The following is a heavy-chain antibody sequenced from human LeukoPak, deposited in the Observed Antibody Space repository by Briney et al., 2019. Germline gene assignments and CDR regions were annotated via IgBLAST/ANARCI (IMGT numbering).Heavy chain of an antibody. Sequence: GGSLRLSCAASGFAFNTYSMSWVRQAPGKGLEWVSVIGDDGTTTFYADSVKGRFTISRDNSKNMVDLQMNGLRADDTAVYYCANRNYYGSGSYDDWGQGTLVTVSS. J-gene: IGHJ4*02. V-gene: IGHV3-23*01. D-gene: IGHD3-10*01. CDR2: IGDDGTTT. CDR1: GFAFNTYS. CDR3: ANRNYYGSGSYDD.